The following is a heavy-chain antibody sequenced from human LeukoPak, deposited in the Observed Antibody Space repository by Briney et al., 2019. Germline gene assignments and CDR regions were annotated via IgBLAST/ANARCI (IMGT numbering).Heavy chain of an antibody. D-gene: IGHD2-2*02. J-gene: IGHJ5*02. CDR3: ARDPSIVVVPAAILGFGWFDP. CDR1: GGSISSSSYY. V-gene: IGHV4-39*02. CDR2: IYYSGST. Sequence: SETLSLTCTVSGGSISSSSYYWGWIRQPPGKGLEWIGSIYYSGSTYYNPSLKSRVTISVDTSKNQFSLKLSSVTAADTAVYYCARDPSIVVVPAAILGFGWFDPWGQGTLVTVSS.